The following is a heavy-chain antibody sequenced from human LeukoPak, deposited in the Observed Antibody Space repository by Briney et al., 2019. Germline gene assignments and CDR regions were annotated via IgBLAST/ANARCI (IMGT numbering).Heavy chain of an antibody. D-gene: IGHD6-19*01. V-gene: IGHV3-30*18. J-gene: IGHJ4*02. CDR2: ISYDGSNK. CDR3: AKEGYSSGWFDY. Sequence: GGSLRLSRAASGFTFSSYGMHWVRQAPGKGLEWVAVISYDGSNKYYADSVKGRFTISRDNSKNTLYLQMNSLRAEDTAVYYCAKEGYSSGWFDYWGQGTLVTVSS. CDR1: GFTFSSYG.